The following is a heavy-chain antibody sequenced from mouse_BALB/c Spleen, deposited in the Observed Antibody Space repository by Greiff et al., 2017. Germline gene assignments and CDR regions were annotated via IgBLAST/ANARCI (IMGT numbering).Heavy chain of an antibody. Sequence: QVQLKQSAAELARPGASVKMSCKASGYTFTSYTMHWVKQRPGQGLEWIGYINPSSGYTEYNQKFKDKTTLTADKSSSTAYMQLSSLTSEDSAVYYCARSGTTSLNFDYWGQGTTLTVSS. V-gene: IGHV1-4*02. CDR1: GYTFTSYT. CDR3: ARSGTTSLNFDY. J-gene: IGHJ2*01. CDR2: INPSSGYT. D-gene: IGHD1-2*01.